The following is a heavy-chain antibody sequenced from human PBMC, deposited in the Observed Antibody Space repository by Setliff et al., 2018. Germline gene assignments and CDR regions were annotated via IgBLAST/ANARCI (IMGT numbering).Heavy chain of an antibody. CDR3: ATRATRSGSYPTQLNNWFDP. CDR2: MNPNSGNT. CDR1: GYPFTNYG. J-gene: IGHJ5*02. D-gene: IGHD3-10*01. V-gene: IGHV1-8*02. Sequence: ASVKVSCKTSGYPFTNYGLSWVRQAPGQGLEWMGWMNPNSGNTGYAQKFQGRVTMTRNTSISTAYMELSSLRSEDTAVYYCATRATRSGSYPTQLNNWFDPWGQGTLVTVSS.